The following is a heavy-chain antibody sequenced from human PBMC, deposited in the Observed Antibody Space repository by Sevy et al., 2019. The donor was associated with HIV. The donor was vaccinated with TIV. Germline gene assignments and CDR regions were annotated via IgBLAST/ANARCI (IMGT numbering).Heavy chain of an antibody. V-gene: IGHV1-8*01. CDR2: MNPNRGNT. CDR3: ARVRFCSGGSCAGYFDL. Sequence: ASVKVSCKASGYIFTSYDINWVRQATGQGLEWMGWMNPNRGNTGYAQKFQGRVTMTRDTSISTAYMELSSLRSEDTAVYYCARVRFCSGGSCAGYFDLWGRGTLVTVSS. D-gene: IGHD2-15*01. J-gene: IGHJ2*01. CDR1: GYIFTSYD.